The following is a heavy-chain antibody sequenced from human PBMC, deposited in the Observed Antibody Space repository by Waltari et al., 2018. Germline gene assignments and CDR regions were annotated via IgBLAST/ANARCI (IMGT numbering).Heavy chain of an antibody. D-gene: IGHD2-2*01. Sequence: QVQLQESGPGLVKPSETLSLTCAVSGYSISSGYYWGWIRQPPGKGLEWIGSIYHSGSTYYNPSLKSRVTISVDTSKNQFSLKLSSVTAADTAVYYCARGMILLSGGAFDIWGQGTMVTVSS. CDR2: IYHSGST. V-gene: IGHV4-38-2*01. J-gene: IGHJ3*02. CDR1: GYSISSGYY. CDR3: ARGMILLSGGAFDI.